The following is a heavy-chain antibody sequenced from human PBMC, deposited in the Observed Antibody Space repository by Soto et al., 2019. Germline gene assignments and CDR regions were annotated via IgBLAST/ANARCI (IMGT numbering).Heavy chain of an antibody. CDR1: GYTFTSYG. CDR3: ERDDSGFDTRNYIDYFNS. J-gene: IGHJ4*02. D-gene: IGHD1-7*01. Sequence: ASVKVSCKASGYTFTSYGISWGRQAPGQGLEWMGWISAYNGNTNYAQKLQGRVTMTTDTSTSTVYMELSSLRSDDTAVYYCERDDSGFDTRNYIDYFNSRRQGALVTVS. V-gene: IGHV1-18*01. CDR2: ISAYNGNT.